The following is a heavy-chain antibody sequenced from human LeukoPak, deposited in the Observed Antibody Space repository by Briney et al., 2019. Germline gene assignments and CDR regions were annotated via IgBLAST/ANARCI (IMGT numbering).Heavy chain of an antibody. Sequence: GSLRLSCAASAFNFNRAWMSWVRQAPGKGLEWVGRIKSRLDGETIEYAAPVKDRFIISRDDSKNMLYLQMNSLKTEDTAFYYCTAEYWGSLKYWGQGTLVTVSS. CDR3: TAEYWGSLKY. V-gene: IGHV3-15*01. J-gene: IGHJ4*02. D-gene: IGHD2-8*02. CDR2: IKSRLDGETI. CDR1: AFNFNRAW.